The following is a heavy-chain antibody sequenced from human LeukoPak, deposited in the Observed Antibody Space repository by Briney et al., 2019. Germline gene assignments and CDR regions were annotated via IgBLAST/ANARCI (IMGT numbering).Heavy chain of an antibody. Sequence: GGSLRLSCAASGFTFSSYWMSWVRQAPGRGLEWVANIKQDGSEKYYVDSVKGRFTISRDNAKNSLYLQMNSLRAEGTAVYYCARTGWYSSRHYYYYMDVWGKGTTVTVSS. CDR2: IKQDGSEK. J-gene: IGHJ6*03. CDR1: GFTFSSYW. D-gene: IGHD6-13*01. V-gene: IGHV3-7*01. CDR3: ARTGWYSSRHYYYYMDV.